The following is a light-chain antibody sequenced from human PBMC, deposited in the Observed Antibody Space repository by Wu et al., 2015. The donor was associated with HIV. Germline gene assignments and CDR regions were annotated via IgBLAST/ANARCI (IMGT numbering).Light chain of an antibody. J-gene: IGKJ5*01. Sequence: EIVMTQSPATLSVSPGERATLSCWASQSVSNNLAWYQQKHGQAPRLLIYDASNRATGIPARFSGSGSVTDFTLTISSLEPEDSAVYYCQQHNKWPLTFGQGTRLEIK. CDR3: QQHNKWPLT. CDR1: QSVSNN. V-gene: IGKV3-11*01. CDR2: DAS.